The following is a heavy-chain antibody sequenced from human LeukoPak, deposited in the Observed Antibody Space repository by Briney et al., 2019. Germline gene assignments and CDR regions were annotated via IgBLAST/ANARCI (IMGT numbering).Heavy chain of an antibody. CDR2: INTNTGNP. V-gene: IGHV7-4-1*02. Sequence: ASVKVSCKASGDTFRRYAINWVRQAPGQGLEWMGWINTNTGNPTYAQGFTGRFVFSLDTSVSTAYLQISSLKAEDTAVYCCARLRGPNCSGGSCYDYWGQGTLVTVSS. D-gene: IGHD2-15*01. CDR1: GDTFRRYA. CDR3: ARLRGPNCSGGSCYDY. J-gene: IGHJ4*02.